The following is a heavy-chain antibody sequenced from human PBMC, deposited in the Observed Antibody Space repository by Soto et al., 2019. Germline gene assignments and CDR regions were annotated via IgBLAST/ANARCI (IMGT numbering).Heavy chain of an antibody. Sequence: LSLTCTVSGDSITAGGHYWAWTRQHPEKGLEWLGYIHYSGTTDYNPSPKRRLTVSVDTSKNQFSLSLSSVRAADPAIFYCAALPATYWNFSIWGRGTLVTVSS. D-gene: IGHD2-21*02. CDR2: IHYSGTT. V-gene: IGHV4-31*03. J-gene: IGHJ2*01. CDR1: GDSITAGGHY. CDR3: AALPATYWNFSI.